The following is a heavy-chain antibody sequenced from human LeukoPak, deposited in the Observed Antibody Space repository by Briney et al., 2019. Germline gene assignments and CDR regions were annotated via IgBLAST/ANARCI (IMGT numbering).Heavy chain of an antibody. J-gene: IGHJ4*02. Sequence: GGSLRLSCAASGFTFSSYGMSWVRQAPGKGLEWVGRIKSKTDGGTTDYAAPVKGRFTISRDDSKYTLYLQMNSLKTEDTAVYYCTTDPSGSGWDYWGQGTLVTVSS. CDR1: GFTFSSYG. CDR3: TTDPSGSGWDY. CDR2: IKSKTDGGTT. D-gene: IGHD6-19*01. V-gene: IGHV3-15*01.